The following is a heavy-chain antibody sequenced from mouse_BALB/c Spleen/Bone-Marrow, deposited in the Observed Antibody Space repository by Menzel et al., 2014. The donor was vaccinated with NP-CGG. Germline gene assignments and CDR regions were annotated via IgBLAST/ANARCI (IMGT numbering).Heavy chain of an antibody. V-gene: IGHV5-17*02. CDR1: GFTFSSFG. J-gene: IGHJ1*01. Sequence: EVQLVESGGGLVQPGGSRKLSCAASGFTFSSFGMHWVRQAPEKGLEWVAYISSGSTAICYADTVKGRFTISRDNPKNTLFLQMTSLRSEDTALYYCARQGNWDGYFDVWGAGTTVTFSS. CDR3: ARQGNWDGYFDV. CDR2: ISSGSTAI. D-gene: IGHD4-1*01.